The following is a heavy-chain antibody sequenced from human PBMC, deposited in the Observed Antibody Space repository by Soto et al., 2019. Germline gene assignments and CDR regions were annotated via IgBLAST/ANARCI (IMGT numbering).Heavy chain of an antibody. D-gene: IGHD2-2*03. CDR3: ARGGYCSSTSCCYYMDV. CDR1: GYTFNSYD. CDR2: MNPNRGNT. Sequence: QVQLGQSGAEVKKPGASVKVSCKASGYTFNSYDITWLLQATGQGLEWSGWMNPNRGNTGYAQKFQGRVTMTRNTSLSTAYMELSRLSSEDTAVYYCARGGYCSSTSCCYYMDVWGKGTTVNV. J-gene: IGHJ6*03. V-gene: IGHV1-8*01.